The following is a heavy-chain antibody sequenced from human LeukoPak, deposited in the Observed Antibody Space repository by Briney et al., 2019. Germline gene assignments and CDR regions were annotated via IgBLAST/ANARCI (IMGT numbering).Heavy chain of an antibody. CDR3: ARVRDYVWGSYRLYYFDY. V-gene: IGHV3-7*01. Sequence: GGSLRLSCAASGFTFSSYWMSWVRQAPGKGLEWVANIKQDGSEKYYVDSVKGRFTISRDNAKNSLYLQMNSLRAEDTAAYYCARVRDYVWGSYRLYYFDYWGQGTLVTVSS. J-gene: IGHJ4*02. CDR1: GFTFSSYW. CDR2: IKQDGSEK. D-gene: IGHD3-16*02.